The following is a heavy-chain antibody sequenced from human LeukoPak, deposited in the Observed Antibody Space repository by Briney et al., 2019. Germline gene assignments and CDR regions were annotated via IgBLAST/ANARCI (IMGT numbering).Heavy chain of an antibody. CDR3: AKDAHGDPTY. CDR1: GFDFSGYG. Sequence: GRSLTLSCAASGFDFSGYGMHWVRQAPGKGLEWVAVILYDGSNKYYADSVKGRFTISRDNSKNTLYLQMNSLRAEDTAVYYCAKDAHGDPTYWGQGTLVTVSS. V-gene: IGHV3-30*18. D-gene: IGHD4-17*01. J-gene: IGHJ4*02. CDR2: ILYDGSNK.